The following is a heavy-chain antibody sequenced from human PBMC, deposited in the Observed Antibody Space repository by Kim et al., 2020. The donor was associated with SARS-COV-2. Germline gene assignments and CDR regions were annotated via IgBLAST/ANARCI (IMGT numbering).Heavy chain of an antibody. V-gene: IGHV3-23*01. CDR1: GFTFATYA. D-gene: IGHD2-21*02. CDR2: ISGGAVNK. J-gene: IGHJ6*01. Sequence: GGSLRLSCAASGFTFATYAMSWVRQAPGKGLEWVSVISGGAVNKFYADSVKGRFTISRDNAKNTLYLQMNSLRDEDTALYYCARMVTLDGYNYFYYY. CDR3: ARMVTLDGYNYFYYY.